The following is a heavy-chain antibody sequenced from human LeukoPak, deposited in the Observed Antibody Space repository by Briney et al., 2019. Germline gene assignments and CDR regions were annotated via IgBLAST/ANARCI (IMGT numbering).Heavy chain of an antibody. CDR2: ISSSSNYI. J-gene: IGHJ6*03. V-gene: IGHV3-21*01. Sequence: PGGSLRLSCAASGFTLSSYTMNWVRQAPGKGLEWVSSISSSSNYIYYADSVKGRFTISRDNAKNSLYLQMNSLRAEDTAIYYCARSSGWYHRGPDYYYYYMDVWGKGTTVTVS. CDR1: GFTLSSYT. CDR3: ARSSGWYHRGPDYYYYYMDV. D-gene: IGHD6-19*01.